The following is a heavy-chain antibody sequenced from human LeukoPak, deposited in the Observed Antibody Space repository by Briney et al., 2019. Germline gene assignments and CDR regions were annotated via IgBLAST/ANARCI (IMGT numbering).Heavy chain of an antibody. V-gene: IGHV3-74*01. CDR1: GFTFSSYW. CDR2: INSDGSST. D-gene: IGHD2-15*01. J-gene: IGHJ4*02. CDR3: ARGSVGTPPPFDY. Sequence: GGSLRLSCAASGFTFSSYWMHWVRQAPGKGLVWVSRINSDGSSTSYADSVKGRFTISRDNAKNTLYLQMNSLRAEDTAVYYCARGSVGTPPPFDYWGQGTLVTVSS.